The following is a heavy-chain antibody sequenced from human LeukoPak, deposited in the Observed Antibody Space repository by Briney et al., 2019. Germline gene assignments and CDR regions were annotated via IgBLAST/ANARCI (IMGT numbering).Heavy chain of an antibody. D-gene: IGHD3-16*01. J-gene: IGHJ5*02. CDR2: IYHSGST. CDR3: ARGPWRAFDNWFDP. CDR1: GYSISSGYY. Sequence: PSETLSLTCTVSGYSISSGYYWGWIRQPPGKGLEWIGSIYHSGSTYYNPSLKSRVTISVDTSKNQFSLKLSSVTAADTAVYYCARGPWRAFDNWFDPWGQGTLVTVSS. V-gene: IGHV4-38-2*02.